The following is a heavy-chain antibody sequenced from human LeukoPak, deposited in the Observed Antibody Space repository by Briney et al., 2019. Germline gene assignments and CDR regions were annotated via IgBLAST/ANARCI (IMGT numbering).Heavy chain of an antibody. CDR2: ISGSGGST. V-gene: IGHV3-23*01. D-gene: IGHD3-3*01. CDR3: VKVGKNVLRFLEWLLTTDY. J-gene: IGHJ4*02. CDR1: GFTFSSYA. Sequence: GGSLRLSCAASGFTFSSYAMSWVRQAPGKGLEWVSAISGSGGSTYYADSVKGRFTISRDNSKNTLYLQMNSLRAEDTAVYYCVKVGKNVLRFLEWLLTTDYWGQGTLVTVSS.